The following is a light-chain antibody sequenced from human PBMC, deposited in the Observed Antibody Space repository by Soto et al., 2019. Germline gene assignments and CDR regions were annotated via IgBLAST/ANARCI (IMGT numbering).Light chain of an antibody. Sequence: EIVLTQSPATLSLSPGERATLSCRASQSVSSYLAWYQQKPGQAPRLLIYDASNRATGIPARFSSIGSGTDFTITISSLEPEDFAVYYCQQRSNWPPLSFGGGTKVEIK. CDR1: QSVSSY. CDR3: QQRSNWPPLS. V-gene: IGKV3-11*01. J-gene: IGKJ4*01. CDR2: DAS.